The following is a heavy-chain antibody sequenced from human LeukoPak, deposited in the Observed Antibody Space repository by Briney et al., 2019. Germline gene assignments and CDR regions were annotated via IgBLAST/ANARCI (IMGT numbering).Heavy chain of an antibody. D-gene: IGHD2-2*01. CDR3: ARATGPTSGNVDY. J-gene: IGHJ4*02. V-gene: IGHV1-69*13. CDR1: RSTFSSYA. CDR2: IIPIFGTA. Sequence: SVKVSCKASRSTFSSYAISWVRQTPGQGLEWMGGIIPIFGTANDTQKFQGRVTITADETTSTDYMELSSLRSEDTAVYYCARATGPTSGNVDYWGQGTLVTVSS.